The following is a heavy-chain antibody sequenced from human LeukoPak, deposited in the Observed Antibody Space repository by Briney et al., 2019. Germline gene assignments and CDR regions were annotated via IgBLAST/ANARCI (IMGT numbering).Heavy chain of an antibody. V-gene: IGHV4-39*01. Sequence: SSETLSLTCTVSGGSISSSSYYWGWIRQPPGKGLEWIGSIYYSGSTYYDPSLKSRVTISVDTSKNQFSLKLSSVPAAGTAVYYCASTPYSSSWYSLFSAEYFQHWGQGTLVTVSS. CDR2: IYYSGST. CDR1: GGSISSSSYY. J-gene: IGHJ1*01. CDR3: ASTPYSSSWYSLFSAEYFQH. D-gene: IGHD6-13*01.